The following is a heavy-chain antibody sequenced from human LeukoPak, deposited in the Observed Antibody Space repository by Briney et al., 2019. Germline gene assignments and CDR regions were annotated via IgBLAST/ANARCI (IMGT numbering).Heavy chain of an antibody. J-gene: IGHJ4*02. CDR1: GFTFSSYA. CDR2: ISGSGGST. CDR3: ARERPSAYDSSGYYYFDY. V-gene: IGHV3-23*01. D-gene: IGHD3-22*01. Sequence: PGGSLRLSCAASGFTFSSYAMSWVRQAPGKGLEWVSGISGSGGSTYYADSVKGRFTISRDNSKNTLYLQMNSLRAEDTAVYYCARERPSAYDSSGYYYFDYWGQGTLVTVSS.